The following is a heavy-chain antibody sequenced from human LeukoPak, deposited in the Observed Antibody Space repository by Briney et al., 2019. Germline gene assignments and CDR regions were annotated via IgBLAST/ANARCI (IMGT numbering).Heavy chain of an antibody. D-gene: IGHD6-19*01. J-gene: IGHJ3*02. Sequence: SGTLSLSCAVSGGSISSSNWWSWVRQPPGKGLEWFGEIYHSGSTNYNPSLKSRVTISVDKSKNQFSLKLSSVTAADTAVYYCATPTSSGWSSDAFDIWGQGTMVTVSS. CDR2: IYHSGST. V-gene: IGHV4-4*02. CDR1: GGSISSSNW. CDR3: ATPTSSGWSSDAFDI.